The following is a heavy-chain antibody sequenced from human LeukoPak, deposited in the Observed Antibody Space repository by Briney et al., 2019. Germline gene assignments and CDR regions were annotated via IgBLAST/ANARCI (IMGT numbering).Heavy chain of an antibody. D-gene: IGHD2-2*01. CDR1: GASISSHY. CDR2: IYYSGTT. V-gene: IGHV4-59*11. CDR3: ARLLVPIAGGYYFDS. J-gene: IGHJ4*02. Sequence: SETLSFTCTVSGASISSHYWSWIRQPPGKGLEWIGHIYYSGTTYYNPSLKSRLTLSVDRSKNQFSLELSSVTAADTAVYYCARLLVPIAGGYYFDSWGQGALVTVSS.